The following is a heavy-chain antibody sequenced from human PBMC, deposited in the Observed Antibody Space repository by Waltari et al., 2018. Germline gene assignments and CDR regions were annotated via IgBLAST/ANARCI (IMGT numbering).Heavy chain of an antibody. CDR3: AREVQSSYYFDY. D-gene: IGHD3-16*02. Sequence: EVQLVESGGGLVQPGGSLRLSCAASGFTVSSNYMSWVRQAPGKGLEWVSVIYSGGSTYYADSVKGRFTISRDNSKNTLYLQMNSLRAEDTAVYYCAREVQSSYYFDYWGQGTLVTVSS. CDR1: GFTVSSNY. V-gene: IGHV3-66*01. CDR2: IYSGGST. J-gene: IGHJ4*02.